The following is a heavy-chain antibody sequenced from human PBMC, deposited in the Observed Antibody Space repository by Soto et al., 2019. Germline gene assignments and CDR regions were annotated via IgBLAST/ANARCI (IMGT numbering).Heavy chain of an antibody. Sequence: EVQLVESGGGLVQPGGSLKLSCAASGFTFSGSAMHWVRQASGKGLEWVGRIRSKANSYATAYAASVKGRFTISRDDSKNTAYLQMNSLKTEDTAVYYCTRHEEGGIMYYYYYYGMDVWGQGTTVTVSS. CDR1: GFTFSGSA. J-gene: IGHJ6*02. D-gene: IGHD2-8*01. V-gene: IGHV3-73*02. CDR2: IRSKANSYAT. CDR3: TRHEEGGIMYYYYYYGMDV.